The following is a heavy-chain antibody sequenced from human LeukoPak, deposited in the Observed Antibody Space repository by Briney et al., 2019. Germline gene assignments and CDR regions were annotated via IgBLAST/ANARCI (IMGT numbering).Heavy chain of an antibody. CDR2: IYYSGST. Sequence: ASETLSLTCTVSGGSISSYYWSWIRQPPRKGLEWIGYIYYSGSTNYNPSLKSRVTISVDTSKNQFTLKLNSVTAADTAVYYCARGLFAASFDYWGQGTLVTVSS. D-gene: IGHD6-13*01. V-gene: IGHV4-59*01. CDR1: GGSISSYY. CDR3: ARGLFAASFDY. J-gene: IGHJ4*02.